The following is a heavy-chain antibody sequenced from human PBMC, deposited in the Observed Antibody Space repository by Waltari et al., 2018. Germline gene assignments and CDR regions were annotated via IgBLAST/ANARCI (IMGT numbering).Heavy chain of an antibody. D-gene: IGHD2-2*01. V-gene: IGHV3-7*01. CDR2: IKQDGSEK. J-gene: IGHJ4*02. Sequence: EVQLVESGGGLVQPGGYLRRSWAASGFTFSGYWMSWVRQAPGKGLEWVANIKQDGSEKYYVDSVKGRFTISRDNAKNSLYLQMNSLRAEDTAVYYCARDNGMPDYWGQGTLVTVSS. CDR3: ARDNGMPDY. CDR1: GFTFSGYW.